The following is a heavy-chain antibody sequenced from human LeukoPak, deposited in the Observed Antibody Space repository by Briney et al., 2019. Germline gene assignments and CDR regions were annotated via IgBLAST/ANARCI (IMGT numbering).Heavy chain of an antibody. D-gene: IGHD3-10*01. CDR3: ASQLPHDAFDI. V-gene: IGHV1-46*01. Sequence: ASVKVSCKASGYTFTSYYMHWVRQAPGQGLEWMGIINPSGGSTSYAQKFQGRVTMTRDMSTSTVYMELSSLRSEDTAVYYCASQLPHDAFDIWGQGTMVTVSS. J-gene: IGHJ3*02. CDR2: INPSGGST. CDR1: GYTFTSYY.